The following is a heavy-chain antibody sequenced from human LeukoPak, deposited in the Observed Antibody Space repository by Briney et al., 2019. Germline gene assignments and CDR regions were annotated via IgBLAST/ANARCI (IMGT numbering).Heavy chain of an antibody. CDR2: IYNSVTT. CDR3: ARHKRAQQLMHDSSFDP. D-gene: IGHD6-13*01. J-gene: IGHJ5*02. V-gene: IGHV4-31*03. CDR1: GDSITSGGHH. Sequence: SETLSLTCTVSGDSITSGGHHWSWIRQRPGKGLEWIACIYNSVTTYYNPSLRSRVTLSADRSKNQLSLTVNSVTAADTAVYYRARHKRAQQLMHDSSFDPWGQGTLVTVSS.